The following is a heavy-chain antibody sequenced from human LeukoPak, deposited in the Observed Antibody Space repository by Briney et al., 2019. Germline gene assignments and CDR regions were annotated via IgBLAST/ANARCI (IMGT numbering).Heavy chain of an antibody. CDR1: GFTFSSYG. CDR2: IRYDGSNK. J-gene: IGHJ4*02. D-gene: IGHD6-19*01. V-gene: IGHV3-30*02. Sequence: GGSLRLFCAASGFTFSSYGMHWVRQAPGKGLQWVAFIRYDGSNKYYADSVKGRFTISRDNSKNTLHLQMNSLRAEDTAVYYCAKDRIAVAGTLDYWGQGTLVTVSS. CDR3: AKDRIAVAGTLDY.